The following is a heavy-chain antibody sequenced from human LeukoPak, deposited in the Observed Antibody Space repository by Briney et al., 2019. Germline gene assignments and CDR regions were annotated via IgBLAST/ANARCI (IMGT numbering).Heavy chain of an antibody. D-gene: IGHD5-18*01. CDR1: VGSISCGGYY. V-gene: IGHV4-31*03. CDR3: ARDRCEDTGTYYYYGMDV. Sequence: PSQTLFLTCSVSVGSISCGGYYWSWIRQHPGKGLEWIGYIYYSGSTYYNPSLKSRVTISVDTSKNQFSLKLSSVTAADTAVYYCARDRCEDTGTYYYYGMDVWGQGTTVTVSS. J-gene: IGHJ6*02. CDR2: IYYSGST.